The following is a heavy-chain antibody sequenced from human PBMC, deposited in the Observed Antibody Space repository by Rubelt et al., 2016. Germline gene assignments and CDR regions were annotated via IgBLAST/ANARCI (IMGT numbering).Heavy chain of an antibody. D-gene: IGHD3-3*01. Sequence: QLQLQESGPGLVKPSETLSLTCTVSGGSISSSSYYWGWIRQPPGRGLEWIGIIHYSGNTYYSPSLKSRVTITIDMSRNQFSLKLSLVTATCTALYYCARCPSYYDFWSGPQGYWGQGTLVTVSS. CDR3: ARCPSYYDFWSGPQGY. CDR2: IHYSGNT. J-gene: IGHJ4*01. CDR1: GGSISSSSYY. V-gene: IGHV4-39*07.